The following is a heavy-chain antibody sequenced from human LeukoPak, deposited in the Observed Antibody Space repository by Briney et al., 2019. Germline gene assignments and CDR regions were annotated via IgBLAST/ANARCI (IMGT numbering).Heavy chain of an antibody. CDR1: GYTFTSYY. J-gene: IGHJ6*02. CDR3: ARDSQSKGWLFPSYYYYGMDV. CDR2: INPSGGST. D-gene: IGHD6-19*01. V-gene: IGHV1-46*01. Sequence: ASVKVSCKASGYTFTSYYMHWVRQAPGQGLEWMGIINPSGGSTSYAQKFQGRVTMTRDTSTSTVYMELSSLRSEDTAVYYCARDSQSKGWLFPSYYYYGMDVWGQGTTVTVSS.